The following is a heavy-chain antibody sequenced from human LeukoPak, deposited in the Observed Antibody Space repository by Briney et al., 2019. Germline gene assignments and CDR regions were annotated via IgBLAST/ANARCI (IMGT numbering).Heavy chain of an antibody. V-gene: IGHV3-49*03. CDR3: TRDRGAYNLYDY. D-gene: IGHD1-1*01. J-gene: IGHJ4*02. Sequence: GGSLRLSCTASGFTFGDYAMSWIRQAPWKGLEWVGFIRSKAYGETADYAASVKGRFTISRDDSKAIAYLQMNSLKTEDTAVYHCTRDRGAYNLYDYWGQGTLVTVSS. CDR2: IRSKAYGETA. CDR1: GFTFGDYA.